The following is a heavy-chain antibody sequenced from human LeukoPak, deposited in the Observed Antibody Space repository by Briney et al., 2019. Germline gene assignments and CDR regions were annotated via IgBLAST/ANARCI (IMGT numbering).Heavy chain of an antibody. Sequence: SETLSLTCTVSGGSISSSSYYWGWIRQPPGKGLEWIGEINHSGSTNYNPSLKSRVTISVDTSKNQFSLKLSSVTAADTAVYYCARGSIRGAFDIWGQGTMVTVSS. D-gene: IGHD3-10*01. CDR3: ARGSIRGAFDI. V-gene: IGHV4-39*07. CDR1: GGSISSSSYY. CDR2: INHSGST. J-gene: IGHJ3*02.